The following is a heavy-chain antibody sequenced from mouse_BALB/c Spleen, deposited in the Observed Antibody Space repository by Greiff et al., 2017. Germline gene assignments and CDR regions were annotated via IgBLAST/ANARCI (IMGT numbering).Heavy chain of an antibody. Sequence: EVKLMESGGGLVKPGGSLKLSCAASGFTFSSYAMSWVRQTPEKRLEWVATISSGGSYTYYPDSVKGRFTISRDNAKNTLYLQRSSLRSEDTSMYYCARPIITTVVDWFAYWGQGTLVTVSA. J-gene: IGHJ3*01. CDR3: ARPIITTVVDWFAY. CDR2: ISSGGSYT. V-gene: IGHV5-9-3*01. D-gene: IGHD1-1*01. CDR1: GFTFSSYA.